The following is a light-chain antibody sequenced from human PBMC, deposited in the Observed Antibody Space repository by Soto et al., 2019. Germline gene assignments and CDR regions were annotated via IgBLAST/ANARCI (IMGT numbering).Light chain of an antibody. CDR1: QSLLHSNGYNY. Sequence: EIVMTQSPLSLSVTPGEPASISCRSSQSLLHSNGYNYLDWYLQKPGQSPQLLIYLGSTRASGVPDRFSGSGSGTDFTLEISRVEAEDVGVYYCMQALQTLLTFGGGTKVEIK. CDR2: LGS. CDR3: MQALQTLLT. V-gene: IGKV2-28*01. J-gene: IGKJ4*01.